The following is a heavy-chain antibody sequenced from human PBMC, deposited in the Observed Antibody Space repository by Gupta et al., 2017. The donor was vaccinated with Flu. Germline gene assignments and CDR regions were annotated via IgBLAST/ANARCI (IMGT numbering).Heavy chain of an antibody. D-gene: IGHD5-24*01. Sequence: STHGVGVGWVRQPPGKALEWLALIYYNDNERYTSSLKTRLTITKDTTQNQVNLTMTNMDPVDTATYYCAYSTGEVYSDYFASWGQGILVTVSS. CDR1: STHGVG. CDR3: AYSTGEVYSDYFAS. CDR2: IYYNDNE. V-gene: IGHV2-5*01. J-gene: IGHJ4*02.